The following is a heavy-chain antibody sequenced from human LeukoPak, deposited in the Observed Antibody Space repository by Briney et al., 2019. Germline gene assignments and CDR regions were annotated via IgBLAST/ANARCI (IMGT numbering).Heavy chain of an antibody. CDR1: GGTFSSYA. V-gene: IGHV1-69*05. CDR2: IIPIFGTA. D-gene: IGHD2-15*01. J-gene: IGHJ4*02. Sequence: SVKVSCKASGGTFSSYAISWVRQAPGQGLEWMGRIIPIFGTANYAQKFQGRVTITTDESTSTAYMELSSLRSEDTAVYYCARALGSRDYFDYWGQGTLVTVSS. CDR3: ARALGSRDYFDY.